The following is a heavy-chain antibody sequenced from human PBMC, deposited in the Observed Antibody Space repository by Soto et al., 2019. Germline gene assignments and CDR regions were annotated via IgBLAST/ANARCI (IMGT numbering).Heavy chain of an antibody. Sequence: SETLPLTCAVSGYSISSGYYWGWIRQPPGKGLEWIGSIYHSGSTYYNPSLKSRVTISVDTSKNQFSLKLSSVTAADTAVYYCARGIIAARQNFDYWGQGTLVTVSS. CDR2: IYHSGST. V-gene: IGHV4-38-2*01. D-gene: IGHD6-6*01. CDR3: ARGIIAARQNFDY. CDR1: GYSISSGYY. J-gene: IGHJ4*02.